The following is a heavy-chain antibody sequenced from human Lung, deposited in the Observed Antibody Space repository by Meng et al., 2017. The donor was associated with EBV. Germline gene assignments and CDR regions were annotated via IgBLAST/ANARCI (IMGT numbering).Heavy chain of an antibody. Sequence: AQLGESGGEVKKPGASVKVPCKASGYTFTNYGITWVRQAPGQGLEWMGWINAYNGDTNYAQTLQGRVTMTTDTSTSTAYMELRSLRSDDTAVYYCARVEVGITSGDYWGQGTPVTVSS. V-gene: IGHV1-18*01. J-gene: IGHJ4*02. CDR2: INAYNGDT. CDR1: GYTFTNYG. CDR3: ARVEVGITSGDY. D-gene: IGHD1-26*01.